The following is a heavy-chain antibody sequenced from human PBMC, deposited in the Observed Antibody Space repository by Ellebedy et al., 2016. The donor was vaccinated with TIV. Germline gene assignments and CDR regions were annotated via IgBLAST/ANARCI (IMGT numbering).Heavy chain of an antibody. V-gene: IGHV1-18*01. J-gene: IGHJ4*02. CDR2: ISAYNGNT. CDR1: GYTFTSYG. D-gene: IGHD1-26*01. CDR3: ARRSYQGGLGYQDTPLDDY. Sequence: AASVKVSCKASGYTFTSYGISWVRQAPGQGLEWMGWISAYNGNTNYAQKLQGRVTMTTDTSTSTAYMELRSLRSDDTAVYYCARRSYQGGLGYQDTPLDDYWGQGTLVTVSS.